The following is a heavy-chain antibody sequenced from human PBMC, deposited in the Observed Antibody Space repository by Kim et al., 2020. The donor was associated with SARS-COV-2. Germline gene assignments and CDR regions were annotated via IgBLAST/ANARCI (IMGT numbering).Heavy chain of an antibody. V-gene: IGHV4-38-2*02. Sequence: SETLSLTCTVSGYSISSGYYWGWIRQPPGKGLEWIGSIYHSGSTYYNPSLKSRVTISVDTSKNQFSLKLSSVTAADTAVYYCARVNWSRLDSSGYFDYWG. J-gene: IGHJ4*01. CDR2: IYHSGST. CDR1: GYSISSGYY. D-gene: IGHD3-22*01. CDR3: ARVNWSRLDSSGYFDY.